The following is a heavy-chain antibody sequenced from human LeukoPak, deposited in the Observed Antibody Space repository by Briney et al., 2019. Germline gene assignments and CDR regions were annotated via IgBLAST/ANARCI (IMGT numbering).Heavy chain of an antibody. CDR3: AKGVRITMVRGAFDI. D-gene: IGHD3-10*01. V-gene: IGHV3-20*04. CDR2: ISWNSGSL. CDR1: GFNFDDYG. J-gene: IGHJ3*02. Sequence: GGSLRLSCAASGFNFDDYGMSWVRQAPGKGLEWVSGISWNSGSLGYADSVKGRFTISRDNAKNSLYLQMNSLRAEDTALYYCAKGVRITMVRGAFDIWGQGTMVTVSS.